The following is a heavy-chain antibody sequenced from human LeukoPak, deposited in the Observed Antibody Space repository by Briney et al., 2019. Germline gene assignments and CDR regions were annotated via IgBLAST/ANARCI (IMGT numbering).Heavy chain of an antibody. CDR2: FHSSGST. CDR3: ARQTRSLIDW. J-gene: IGHJ4*02. D-gene: IGHD2/OR15-2a*01. V-gene: IGHV4-39*01. Sequence: SETLSLTCIVSGGSVSSTSYYWGRIRQPPAKGLEWIGSFHSSGSTYYNPSLKSRVTISVDTSKNQFSLRLSSVTAADTAVYYCARQTRSLIDWWGQGTLVTVSS. CDR1: GGSVSSTSYY.